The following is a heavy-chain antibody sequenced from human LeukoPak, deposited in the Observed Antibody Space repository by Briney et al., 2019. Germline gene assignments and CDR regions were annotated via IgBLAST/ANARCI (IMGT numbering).Heavy chain of an antibody. V-gene: IGHV4-4*07. CDR2: IHSGGTT. CDR1: GGSIGDDY. D-gene: IGHD5-18*01. Sequence: SETLSLTCTVSGGSIGDDYFTWIRQPAGKGLEWIGRIHSGGTTNYNPSLMSRVTLSIDTSKKQISLRLTSMTAADTALYYCARDNGSRYTYGYEHYYYYIDVWGKGTTVTVSS. CDR3: ARDNGSRYTYGYEHYYYYIDV. J-gene: IGHJ6*03.